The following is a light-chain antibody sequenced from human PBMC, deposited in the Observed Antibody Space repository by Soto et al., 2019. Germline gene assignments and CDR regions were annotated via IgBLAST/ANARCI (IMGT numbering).Light chain of an antibody. J-gene: IGKJ1*01. CDR3: VQYTGYYRP. V-gene: IGKV3D-15*01. CDR2: DAS. CDR1: QRISTY. Sequence: PGQRTTLSCGASQRISTYLAWYQVKPGQAPRLLIYDASIRATGVPARFSGSGSGTTFTLTISSLQSDDFATYYCVQYTGYYRPFGQGTKVDI.